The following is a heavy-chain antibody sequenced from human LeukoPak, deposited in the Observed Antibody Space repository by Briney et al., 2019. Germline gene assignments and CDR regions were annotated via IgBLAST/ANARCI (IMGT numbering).Heavy chain of an antibody. V-gene: IGHV3-20*04. CDR2: INWNGNST. CDR3: TRAVGAMRY. J-gene: IGHJ4*02. D-gene: IGHD1-26*01. CDR1: GFIFDDYG. Sequence: GRSLRLSCAASGFIFDDYGMTWVRHAPGKGLEWVSGINWNGNSTVYADSVKGRFTISRDNAKNSLYLQMNSLRAEDTALYYCTRAVGAMRYWGQGTLVTVSS.